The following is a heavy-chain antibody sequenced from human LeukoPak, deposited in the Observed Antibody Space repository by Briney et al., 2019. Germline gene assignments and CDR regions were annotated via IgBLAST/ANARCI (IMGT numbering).Heavy chain of an antibody. CDR3: ARDGNTRAIYYYYYYYMDV. Sequence: PSETLSLTCTVSGGSISSYYWSWIRQPPGKGLEWIGYIYYSGSTNYNPSLKSRVTISVDTSKNQFSLKLSSVTAADTAVYYCARDGNTRAIYYYYYYYMDVWGKGTTVTVSS. CDR2: IYYSGST. V-gene: IGHV4-59*01. CDR1: GGSISSYY. J-gene: IGHJ6*03. D-gene: IGHD1-7*01.